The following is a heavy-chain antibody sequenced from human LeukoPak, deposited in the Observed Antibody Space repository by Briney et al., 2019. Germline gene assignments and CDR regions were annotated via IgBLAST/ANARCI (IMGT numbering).Heavy chain of an antibody. V-gene: IGHV4-59*01. CDR2: IYYSGST. Sequence: SETLSLTCTVSGGSISSYYWSWIRHPPGKGLEWIGYIYYSGSTNYNPSLKSRVTISVDTSKNQFSLKLSSVTAADTAVYYCARGEYSSSWYGRSHYYYGMDVWGQGTTVTVSS. D-gene: IGHD6-13*01. CDR1: GGSISSYY. CDR3: ARGEYSSSWYGRSHYYYGMDV. J-gene: IGHJ6*02.